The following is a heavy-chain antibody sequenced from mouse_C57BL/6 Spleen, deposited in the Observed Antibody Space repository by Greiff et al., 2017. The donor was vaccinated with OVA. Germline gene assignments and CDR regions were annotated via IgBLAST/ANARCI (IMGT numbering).Heavy chain of an antibody. J-gene: IGHJ4*01. Sequence: QVQLQQPGAELVRPGSSVKLSCKASGYTFTSYWMHWVKKRPIQGLEWIGNIDPSDSETHYNQKFKDKATLTVDKSSSTAYMQLSSLTSEDSAVYYCARRGDYDVAMDYWGQGTSVTVSS. CDR2: IDPSDSET. CDR3: ARRGDYDVAMDY. CDR1: GYTFTSYW. V-gene: IGHV1-52*01. D-gene: IGHD2-4*01.